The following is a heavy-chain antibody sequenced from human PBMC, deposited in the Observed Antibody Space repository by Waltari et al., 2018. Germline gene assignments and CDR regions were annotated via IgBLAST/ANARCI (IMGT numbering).Heavy chain of an antibody. J-gene: IGHJ5*02. Sequence: QVQLQESGPGLVKPSQTLSLTCTVSGGSISSGSYYWSWIRPPAGKGLEWIGRIYTSGSTNYNPSLKSRVTISVDTSKNQFSLKLSSVTAADTAVYYCARDVGYCSGGSCYPGPWGQGTLVTVSS. CDR2: IYTSGST. V-gene: IGHV4-61*02. CDR1: GGSISSGSYY. CDR3: ARDVGYCSGGSCYPGP. D-gene: IGHD2-15*01.